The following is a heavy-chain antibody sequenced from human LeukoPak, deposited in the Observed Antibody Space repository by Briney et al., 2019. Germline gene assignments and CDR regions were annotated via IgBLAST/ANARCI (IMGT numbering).Heavy chain of an antibody. CDR3: ARVPLTAAGLPIPVELGTDP. Sequence: GGSLRLSCAASGFTFRNYAMSWVRQAPGKGLEWVSAISGSDGRSHYADSVKGRFTISRDNAKNSLYLQMNSLRAEDTAVYYCARVPLTAAGLPIPVELGTDPWGQGTLVTVSS. D-gene: IGHD6-13*01. V-gene: IGHV3-23*01. CDR1: GFTFRNYA. CDR2: ISGSDGRS. J-gene: IGHJ5*02.